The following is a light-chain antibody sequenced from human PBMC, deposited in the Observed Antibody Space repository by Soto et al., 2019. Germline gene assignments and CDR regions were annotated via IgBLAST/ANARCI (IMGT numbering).Light chain of an antibody. CDR3: QKYNSPWT. CDR2: FAS. V-gene: IGKV1-27*01. J-gene: IGKJ1*01. CDR1: QGISTY. Sequence: DIQMTQSPSSLSASVGDTVTITCRASQGISTYLAWYQQKAGKVPELLISFASTLQSGVPSRFSGSGSGTEFTLTISSLQPEDVAVYYCQKYNSPWTFGPGTKVGIK.